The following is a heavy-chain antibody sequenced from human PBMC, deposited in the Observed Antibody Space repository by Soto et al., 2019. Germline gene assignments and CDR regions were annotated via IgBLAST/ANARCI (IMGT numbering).Heavy chain of an antibody. CDR3: VGGQYYFDY. CDR1: GFPFTTYG. V-gene: IGHV3-30*03. Sequence: QVQLVESGGGVVQPGRSLRLSCAASGFPFTTYGMHWVREGPGKGREWVAVISYDGSNRYYADSVKGRFTISRDNSKNTLYLQITDLRPEDTALYYCVGGQYYFDYRGQGTLVTVSS. CDR2: ISYDGSNR. D-gene: IGHD3-10*01. J-gene: IGHJ4*02.